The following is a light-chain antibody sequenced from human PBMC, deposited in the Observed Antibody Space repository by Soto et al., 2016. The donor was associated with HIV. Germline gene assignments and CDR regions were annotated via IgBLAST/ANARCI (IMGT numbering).Light chain of an antibody. CDR3: NSRDSSGNHLRI. Sequence: SSELTQDPAVSVALGQTVKITCQGDSLRNYYASWYQQKPGQAPVLVIYAKNNRPSGIPDRFSGSSSGNTASLTITGAQAEDEADCYCNSRDSSGNHLRIFGGGTKLTVL. V-gene: IGLV3-19*01. CDR2: AKN. J-gene: IGLJ2*01. CDR1: SLRNYY.